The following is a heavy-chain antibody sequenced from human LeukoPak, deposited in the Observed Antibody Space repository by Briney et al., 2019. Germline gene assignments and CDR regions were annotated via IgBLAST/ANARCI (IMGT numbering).Heavy chain of an antibody. CDR2: INHSVST. D-gene: IGHD6-6*01. CDR3: ARARRRIPARPRDAFDL. J-gene: IGHJ3*01. CDR1: GGSFSGYY. Sequence: SETLSLTCAVYGGSFSGYYWSWIRQPPGKGREWIWEINHSVSTNYNPSLKSRVTISVDTSNNPFSRKLSSVTAADTAVYYCARARRRIPARPRDAFDLWGPGTMVTVSS. V-gene: IGHV4-34*01.